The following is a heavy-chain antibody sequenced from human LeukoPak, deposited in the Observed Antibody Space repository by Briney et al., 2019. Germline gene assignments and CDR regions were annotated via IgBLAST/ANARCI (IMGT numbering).Heavy chain of an antibody. CDR1: AYSFTSYW. CDR2: IYPSDSNT. CDR3: ARWLIDTASDY. D-gene: IGHD5-18*01. J-gene: IGHJ4*02. V-gene: IGHV5-51*01. Sequence: AASLQISCRGSAYSFTSYWIGWVRHMPGKGLEWMGIIYPSDSNTRYSPSFQGQVTISADKSISTTYLKWTSLKASDTAMYYCARWLIDTASDYWGQGTLVTVSS.